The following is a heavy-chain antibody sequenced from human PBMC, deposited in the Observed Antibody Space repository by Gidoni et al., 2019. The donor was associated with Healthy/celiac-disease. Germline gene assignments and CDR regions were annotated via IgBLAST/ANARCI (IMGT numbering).Heavy chain of an antibody. CDR3: ARSGYNWKRYFDY. D-gene: IGHD1-20*01. V-gene: IGHV4-34*01. J-gene: IGHJ4*02. CDR2: INHRGST. CDR1: GGSFSGYY. Sequence: QVQLQQWGAGLLKPSETLSLTCAVYGGSFSGYYWSWIRQPPGKGLEWIGEINHRGSTNYNPSLKSRVTISVDTSKNQFSLKLSSVTAADTAVYYCARSGYNWKRYFDYWGQGTLVTVSS.